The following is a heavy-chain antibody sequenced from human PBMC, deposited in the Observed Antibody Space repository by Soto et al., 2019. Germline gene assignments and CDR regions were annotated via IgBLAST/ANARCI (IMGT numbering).Heavy chain of an antibody. CDR3: ASRSGYSGYDRFSADYFDY. Sequence: GASVKVSCKASGYTFTSYDINWVRQATGQGLEWMGWMNPNSGNTGYAQKFQGRVTMTTNTSTSTAYMELSSLRSEDTAVYYCASRSGYSGYDRFSADYFDYWGQGTLVTVSS. D-gene: IGHD5-12*01. V-gene: IGHV1-8*01. CDR2: MNPNSGNT. J-gene: IGHJ4*02. CDR1: GYTFTSYD.